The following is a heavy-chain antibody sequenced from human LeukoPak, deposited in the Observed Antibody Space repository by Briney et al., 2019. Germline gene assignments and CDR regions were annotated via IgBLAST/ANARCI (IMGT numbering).Heavy chain of an antibody. CDR2: IIPIFGTA. CDR3: ARDYDYGDYVRFDY. D-gene: IGHD4-17*01. J-gene: IGHJ4*02. CDR1: GGTFSSYA. Sequence: SVKVSCKASGGTFSSYAISWVRQAPGQGLEWTGRIIPIFGTANYAQKFQGRVTITTDESTSTAYMELSSLRSEDTAVYYCARDYDYGDYVRFDYWGQGTLVTVSS. V-gene: IGHV1-69*05.